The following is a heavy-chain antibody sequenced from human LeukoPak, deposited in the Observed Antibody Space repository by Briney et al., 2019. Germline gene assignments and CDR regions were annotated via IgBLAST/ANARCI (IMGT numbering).Heavy chain of an antibody. CDR3: ARRMSYSSGWYGDDNWFDP. D-gene: IGHD6-19*01. J-gene: IGHJ5*02. V-gene: IGHV3-13*01. CDR1: GFTFSSYD. CDR2: IGTAGDT. Sequence: GGSLRLSCAASGFTFSSYDMHWVRQATGKGLEWVSAIGTAGDTYYPGSVKGRFTISRENAKNSLYLQMNSLRAEDTAVYYCARRMSYSSGWYGDDNWFDPWGQGTLVTVSS.